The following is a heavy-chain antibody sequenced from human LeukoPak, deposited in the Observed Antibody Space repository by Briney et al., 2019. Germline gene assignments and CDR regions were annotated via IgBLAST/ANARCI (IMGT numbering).Heavy chain of an antibody. V-gene: IGHV3-49*04. D-gene: IGHD2-2*01. CDR1: GFTFGDYA. Sequence: GGSLRLSCTASGFTFGDYAMSWVRQAPGKVLEWVGFIRSKACGGTTEYAASVKGRFTISGDDSKSIAYLQMNSLKTEVTAVYYCAGYCSSTSCYAFDYWGQGTLVTVSS. J-gene: IGHJ4*02. CDR2: IRSKACGGTT. CDR3: AGYCSSTSCYAFDY.